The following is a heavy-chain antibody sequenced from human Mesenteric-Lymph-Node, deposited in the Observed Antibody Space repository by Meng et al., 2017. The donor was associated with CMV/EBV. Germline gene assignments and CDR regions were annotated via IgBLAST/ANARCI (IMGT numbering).Heavy chain of an antibody. CDR2: INHSGST. J-gene: IGHJ4*02. CDR3: ARGSSYDIVTGYFDY. Sequence: QVPSNQRGPGLLTLSQTLAFTSVVYGGSFSAYDGNWIRQSPEKGLEWIGEINHSGSTTYNPSFTSRIIISVDTSTNQISLNMTSVTAADTAVYYCARGSSYDIVTGYFDYWGQGALVTVSS. D-gene: IGHD3-9*01. CDR1: GGSFSAYD. V-gene: IGHV4-34*01.